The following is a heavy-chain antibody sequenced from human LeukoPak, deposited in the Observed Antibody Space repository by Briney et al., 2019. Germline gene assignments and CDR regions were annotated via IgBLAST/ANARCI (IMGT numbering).Heavy chain of an antibody. CDR1: GFTFGDYA. V-gene: IGHV3-49*04. J-gene: IGHJ4*02. D-gene: IGHD1-7*01. CDR2: VRSKAYGGTT. Sequence: PGGSLRLSCTTSGFTFGDYAMSWVRQAPGKGLEWVGFVRSKAYGGTTEYAASVKGRFTISRDDSKSIAFLQMNSLKTEDTAVYYCTRDNWPGNYRIDYWGQGTLVTVSS. CDR3: TRDNWPGNYRIDY.